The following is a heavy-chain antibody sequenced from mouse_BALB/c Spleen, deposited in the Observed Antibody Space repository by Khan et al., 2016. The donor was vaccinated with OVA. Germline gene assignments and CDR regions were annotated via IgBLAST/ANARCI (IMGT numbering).Heavy chain of an antibody. J-gene: IGHJ2*01. V-gene: IGHV2-9*02. CDR1: GSSLTSHG. CDR2: IWAGGST. Sequence: QVQLKESGPGLVAPSQSLSITCTVSGSSLTSHGVHRVRQPPGKGLEWLGVIWAGGSTNYNSALMSRLSISKDSSKSQVFLKMNSLQTDDTAIYYCARNREPDYFDYWGQGNTLTVSS. CDR3: ARNREPDYFDY.